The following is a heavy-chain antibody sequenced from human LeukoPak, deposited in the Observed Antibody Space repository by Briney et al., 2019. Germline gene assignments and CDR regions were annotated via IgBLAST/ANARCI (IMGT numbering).Heavy chain of an antibody. J-gene: IGHJ3*02. D-gene: IGHD3-10*01. V-gene: IGHV4-39*07. CDR1: GGSISSSSYY. CDR2: IYYSGST. Sequence: PSETLSLTCTVSGGSISSSSYYWGWIRQPPGKGLEWIGSIYYSGSTYYNPSLKSRVTISVDTSKNQFSLKLSSVTAADTAVYYCVHHMVRGYHDAFDIWGQGTMVTVSS. CDR3: VHHMVRGYHDAFDI.